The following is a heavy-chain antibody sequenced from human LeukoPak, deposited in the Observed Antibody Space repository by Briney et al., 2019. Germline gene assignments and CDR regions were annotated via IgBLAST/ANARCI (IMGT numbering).Heavy chain of an antibody. V-gene: IGHV6-1*01. D-gene: IGHD6-19*01. J-gene: IGHJ4*02. CDR3: ARESHTSGWFHFGPHPAYYFDY. CDR1: GDSVSSTSAS. Sequence: SQTLSLTCAISGDSVSSTSASWNWIRQSPSRGLEWLGRTYLRSKWNNDYEVSVKSRITIDPDTSKNQFSLQLKSVTPEDTALYYCARESHTSGWFHFGPHPAYYFDYWGQGALVTVSS. CDR2: TYLRSKWNN.